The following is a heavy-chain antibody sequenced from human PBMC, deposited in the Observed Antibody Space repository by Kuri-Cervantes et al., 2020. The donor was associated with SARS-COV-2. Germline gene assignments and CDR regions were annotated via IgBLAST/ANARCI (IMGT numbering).Heavy chain of an antibody. Sequence: ESLKISCAVYGGSFSGYYWSWIRQPPGKGLEWIGEINHSGSTNYNPSLKSRVTISVDTSKNQFSLKLSSVTAADTAVYYCARGRDYYDSSGYPDSEYFQHWGQGTLVTVS. D-gene: IGHD3-22*01. CDR3: ARGRDYYDSSGYPDSEYFQH. J-gene: IGHJ1*01. V-gene: IGHV4-34*01. CDR2: INHSGST. CDR1: GGSFSGYY.